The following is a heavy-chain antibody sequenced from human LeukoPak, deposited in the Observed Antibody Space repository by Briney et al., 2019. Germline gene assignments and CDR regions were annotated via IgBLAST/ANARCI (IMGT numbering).Heavy chain of an antibody. Sequence: PSETLSLTCTVSGGSISSYYWSWLRQPPGKGLEWIGYIYYSGSTNYNPSLKSRVTISVDTSKNQFSLKLSSVTAADTAVYYCARDFRTYYYGMDVWGQGTTVTVSS. J-gene: IGHJ6*02. CDR3: ARDFRTYYYGMDV. CDR1: GGSISSYY. CDR2: IYYSGST. D-gene: IGHD1-14*01. V-gene: IGHV4-59*01.